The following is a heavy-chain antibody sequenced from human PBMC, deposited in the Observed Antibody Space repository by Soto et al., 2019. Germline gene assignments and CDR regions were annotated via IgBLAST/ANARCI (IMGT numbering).Heavy chain of an antibody. CDR3: ARVLGYCSSTSCYEMDYYYYMDV. J-gene: IGHJ6*03. V-gene: IGHV4-34*01. CDR2: INHSGST. D-gene: IGHD2-2*01. CDR1: GGSFSGYY. Sequence: QVQLQQWGAGLLKPSETLSLTCAVYGGSFSGYYWSWIRQPPGKGLEWIGEINHSGSTNYNPSLKSRVTISVDTSKTQFSLKLSSVTAADTAVYYCARVLGYCSSTSCYEMDYYYYMDVWGKGTTVTVSS.